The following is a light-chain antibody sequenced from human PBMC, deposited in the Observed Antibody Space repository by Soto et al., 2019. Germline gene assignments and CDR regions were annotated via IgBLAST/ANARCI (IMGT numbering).Light chain of an antibody. CDR3: QQYHSLPIT. V-gene: IGKV1-33*01. CDR1: RYIGNY. CDR2: DAS. Sequence: DIQMTQSPSSLSVSVGDRVTITCQASRYIGNYLNWYQQKPGKAPKLLINDASSLEMGVPSRFSGSGSGTDFSDTISSLQPEDIATYYCQQYHSLPITFGQGTRLDI. J-gene: IGKJ5*01.